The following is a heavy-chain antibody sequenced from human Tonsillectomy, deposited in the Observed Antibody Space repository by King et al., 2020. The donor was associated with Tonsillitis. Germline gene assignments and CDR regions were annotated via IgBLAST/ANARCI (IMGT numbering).Heavy chain of an antibody. CDR3: ARGRIRDFDY. D-gene: IGHD2/OR15-2a*01. Sequence: QLQESGPGLVKPSETLSLTCTVSGGSISSSSYYWGWIRQSPGKGLEWIASIYYSGSTDYNPSLKSRVTISVNTSKNQFSLKLSSVTAADTAVFYCARGRIRDFDYWGQGTLVTVSS. CDR1: GGSISSSSYY. CDR2: IYYSGST. J-gene: IGHJ4*02. V-gene: IGHV4-39*01.